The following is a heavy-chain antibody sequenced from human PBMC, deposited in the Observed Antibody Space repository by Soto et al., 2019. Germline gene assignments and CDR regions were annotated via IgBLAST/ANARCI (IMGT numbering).Heavy chain of an antibody. D-gene: IGHD3-10*01. CDR1: GFTFSSYA. Sequence: AGGSLRLSCAASGFTFSSYAMSWVRQAPGKGLEWVSAISGSGGSTYYADSVKGRFTISRDNSKNTLYLQMNSLGAEDTAVYYCAKAARAPMAAFDIWGQGTMVTVSS. V-gene: IGHV3-23*01. CDR2: ISGSGGST. CDR3: AKAARAPMAAFDI. J-gene: IGHJ3*02.